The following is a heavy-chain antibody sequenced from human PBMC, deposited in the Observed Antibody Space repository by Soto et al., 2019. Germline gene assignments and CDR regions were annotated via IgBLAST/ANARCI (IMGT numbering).Heavy chain of an antibody. J-gene: IGHJ6*03. D-gene: IGHD2-2*01. CDR3: ARHGPDIVVVPAARVYYYYMDV. CDR2: IYPGDSDT. V-gene: IGHV5-51*01. Sequence: PGESLKISCKGSGYSFTSYWIGWVRQMPGKGLEWMGIIYPGDSDTRYSPSFQGQVTISADKSISTAYLQWSSLKASDTAMYYCARHGPDIVVVPAARVYYYYMDVWGKGTTVTVSS. CDR1: GYSFTSYW.